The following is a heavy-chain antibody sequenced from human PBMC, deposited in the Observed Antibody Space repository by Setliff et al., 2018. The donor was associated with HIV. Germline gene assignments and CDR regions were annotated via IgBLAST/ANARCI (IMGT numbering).Heavy chain of an antibody. D-gene: IGHD6-13*01. Sequence: SLTCTVSGGSIGSYCWSWIRQPPGKRLEWIGTICYSATTNYNPSLRNRVAISVDTSKNQFSLKLTSVTPADTAVYYCARRSGAAVFYYFDYWGQGTLVTVSS. CDR2: ICYSATT. CDR3: ARRSGAAVFYYFDY. V-gene: IGHV4-59*01. J-gene: IGHJ4*02. CDR1: GGSIGSYC.